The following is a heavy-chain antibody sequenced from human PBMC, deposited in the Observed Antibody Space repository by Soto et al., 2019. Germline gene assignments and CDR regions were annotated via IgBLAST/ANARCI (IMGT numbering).Heavy chain of an antibody. CDR3: AIGATYYYDSSAQGYFDY. CDR2: ISSSSSTI. V-gene: IGHV3-48*01. J-gene: IGHJ4*02. D-gene: IGHD3-22*01. Sequence: EVQLVESGGGLVQPGGSLRLSCAASGFTFSSYSMNWVRQAPGKGLEWVSYISSSSSTIYYADSVKGRFTISRDNAKNSLYLQMNSLRAEDTAVYYCAIGATYYYDSSAQGYFDYWGQGTLVTVSS. CDR1: GFTFSSYS.